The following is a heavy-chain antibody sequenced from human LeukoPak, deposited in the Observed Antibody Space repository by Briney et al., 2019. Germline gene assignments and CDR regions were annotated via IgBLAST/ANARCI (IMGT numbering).Heavy chain of an antibody. V-gene: IGHV3-23*01. CDR2: ISNSGGAT. CDR3: ARGYDFWSGYSGDY. CDR1: EFTFSSYA. Sequence: AGGSLRLSCAASEFTFSSYAMNWVRQAPGKGLEWVSVISNSGGATYYADSVKGRFTISRDNSKNTLYLQMNSLRAEDTAVYYCARGYDFWSGYSGDYWGQGTLVTVSS. J-gene: IGHJ4*02. D-gene: IGHD3-3*01.